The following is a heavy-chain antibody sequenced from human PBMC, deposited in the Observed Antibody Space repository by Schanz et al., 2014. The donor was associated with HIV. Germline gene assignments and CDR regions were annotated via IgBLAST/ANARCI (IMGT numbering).Heavy chain of an antibody. V-gene: IGHV3-23*04. CDR1: GFPFAAYA. J-gene: IGHJ5*02. Sequence: EVLLVESGGGFVQPGGSLRLSCATSGFPFAAYAMTWVRQAPGKGLEWVSAIDGVGDNTYYADSVKGRFTISRDNSKNTVYLRMSGLRAEDTAVYYCAKDKSRHTYSSSSIFDPWGQGTLVTVSS. D-gene: IGHD6-13*01. CDR3: AKDKSRHTYSSSSIFDP. CDR2: IDGVGDNT.